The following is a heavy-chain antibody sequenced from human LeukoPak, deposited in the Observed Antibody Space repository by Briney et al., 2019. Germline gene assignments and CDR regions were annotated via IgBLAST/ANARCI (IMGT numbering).Heavy chain of an antibody. CDR1: GFNFQYAW. CDR2: LKSKRDGETT. J-gene: IGHJ4*02. CDR3: TSLVGSPTY. D-gene: IGHD4-23*01. Sequence: PGGSLRLSCAGSGFNFQYAWMTWVRQAPGKGLEWVGRLKSKRDGETTDYAALVKSRFSISRDDSKNTVYLQMNSLRTEDTAVYYCTSLVGSPTYWGQGTLVIVS. V-gene: IGHV3-15*01.